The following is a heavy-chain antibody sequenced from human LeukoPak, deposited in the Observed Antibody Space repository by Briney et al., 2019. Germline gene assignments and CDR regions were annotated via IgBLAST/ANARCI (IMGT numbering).Heavy chain of an antibody. D-gene: IGHD5-18*01. J-gene: IGHJ4*02. CDR2: ISYDGSNK. Sequence: GGSLRLSCAASGFTFGSYAMHWVRQAPGKGLEWVAVISYDGSNKYYADSVKGRFTISRGNSKNTLYLQMNSLRAEDTAVYYCARDRGYSYGPQSYFDYWGQGTLVTVSS. CDR1: GFTFGSYA. CDR3: ARDRGYSYGPQSYFDY. V-gene: IGHV3-30-3*01.